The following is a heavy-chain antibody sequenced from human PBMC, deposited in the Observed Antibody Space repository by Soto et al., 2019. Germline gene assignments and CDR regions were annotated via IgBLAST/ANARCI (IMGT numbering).Heavy chain of an antibody. CDR3: ASYTTVSTGGGDWFAP. D-gene: IGHD4-17*01. CDR2: IYHSGST. V-gene: IGHV4-4*02. CDR1: SGSISSSNW. J-gene: IGHJ5*02. Sequence: QVQLQESGPGLVKPSGTLSLTCAVSSGSISSSNWWSWVRQPPGKGLEWMGEIYHSGSTNYNPSLKTRVTISVDKSKHQFSLNLSSVTAADTAVYYCASYTTVSTGGGDWFAPCGQGTLVTVSS.